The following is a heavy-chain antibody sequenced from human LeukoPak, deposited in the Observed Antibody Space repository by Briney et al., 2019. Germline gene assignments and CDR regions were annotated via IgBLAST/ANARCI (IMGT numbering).Heavy chain of an antibody. CDR2: IYHSGTT. CDR3: ARVPAATMGGAFDI. V-gene: IGHV4-59*01. Sequence: SETLSLTCTVSGASISSYYWSWIRQSPGKGLEWIGFIYHSGTTNYNPSLKSRVTISVDTSKNQFSLKLSSVTAADTAVYYCARVPAATMGGAFDIWGQGTMVTVSS. CDR1: GASISSYY. D-gene: IGHD5-24*01. J-gene: IGHJ3*02.